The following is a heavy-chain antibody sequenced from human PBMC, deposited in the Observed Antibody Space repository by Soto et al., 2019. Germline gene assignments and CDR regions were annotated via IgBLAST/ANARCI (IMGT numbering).Heavy chain of an antibody. CDR1: GDSVSGNSAA. V-gene: IGHV6-1*01. CDR3: ARDAGGSIAVAGTFDY. Sequence: QTLSLTCAISGDSVSGNSAAWNGIRQSPSRGLEWLGRTYYRSKWYNDYAVSVKSRITINPDTSKNQFSLQLNSVTPEDTAVYYCARDAGGSIAVAGTFDYWGQGTLVTVSS. J-gene: IGHJ4*02. D-gene: IGHD6-19*01. CDR2: TYYRSKWYN.